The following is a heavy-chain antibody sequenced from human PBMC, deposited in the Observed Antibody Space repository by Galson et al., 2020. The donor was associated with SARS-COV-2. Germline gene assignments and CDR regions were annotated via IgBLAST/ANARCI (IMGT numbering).Heavy chain of an antibody. J-gene: IGHJ4*02. D-gene: IGHD3-22*01. CDR1: GFTVTNTY. CDR2: IYSGGST. V-gene: IGHV3-53*01. Sequence: PGGSLRLSCAASGFTVTNTYMIWVRQAPGKGLEWVSVIYSGGSTYYADSVKGRFTISRDKSKNTLNLQMNGLTAEDTAVYYCARGVVGGGDYFDYWGQGTPVTVSS. CDR3: ARGVVGGGDYFDY.